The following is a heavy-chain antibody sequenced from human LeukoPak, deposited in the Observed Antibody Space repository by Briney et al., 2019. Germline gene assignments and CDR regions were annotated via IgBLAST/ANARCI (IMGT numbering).Heavy chain of an antibody. V-gene: IGHV4-31*03. CDR3: ARDNAYCSGGSWYSRYEGWYFDL. D-gene: IGHD2-15*01. J-gene: IGHJ2*01. CDR2: IYYSGST. CDR1: GGSISSGGYY. Sequence: SQTLSLTCTVSGGSISSGGYYWSWIRQHPGKGLEWIGYIYYSGSTYYNPSLKSRVTISVDTSKNQFSLKLSSVTAADTAVYYCARDNAYCSGGSWYSRYEGWYFDLWGRGTLVTVSS.